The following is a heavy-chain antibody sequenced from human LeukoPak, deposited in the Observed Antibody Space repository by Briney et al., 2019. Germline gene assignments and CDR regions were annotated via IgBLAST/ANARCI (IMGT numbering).Heavy chain of an antibody. J-gene: IGHJ4*02. CDR2: ISSISSYT. V-gene: IGHV3-11*03. CDR3: ASFVPRGY. D-gene: IGHD3-10*01. Sequence: PGGSLRLSCAASGFTFSDYYMSWIRQAPGKGLEWVSYISSISSYTNYADSVKGRSTISRDNAKNSLYLQMNSLRAEDTAVYYCASFVPRGYWGQGTLVTVSS. CDR1: GFTFSDYY.